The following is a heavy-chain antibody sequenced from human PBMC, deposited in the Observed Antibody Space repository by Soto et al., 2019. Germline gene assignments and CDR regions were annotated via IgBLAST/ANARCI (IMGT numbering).Heavy chain of an antibody. J-gene: IGHJ4*02. CDR2: IYYSGST. V-gene: IGHV4-31*03. CDR3: ARYSGSYYVPIDY. D-gene: IGHD1-26*01. Sequence: QVQLQESGPGLVKPSQTLSLTCTVAGGSISSGGYYWSWIRQHPGKGLEWIGYIYYSGSTYYNPSLKSRVTISVDTSKNQFSLKLSSVTAADTAVYYCARYSGSYYVPIDYWGQGTLVTVSS. CDR1: GGSISSGGYY.